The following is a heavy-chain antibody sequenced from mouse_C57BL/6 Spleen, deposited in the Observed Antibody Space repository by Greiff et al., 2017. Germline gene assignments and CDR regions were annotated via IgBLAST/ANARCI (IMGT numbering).Heavy chain of an antibody. J-gene: IGHJ4*01. D-gene: IGHD2-2*01. CDR1: GFSLTSYA. V-gene: IGHV2-9-1*01. Sequence: VKLMESGPGLVAPSQSLSITCTVSGFSLTSYAISWVRQPPGKGLEWLGVLWTGGGTNYNSALKSRLSISKDNSKSQVFLKMNSLQTDDTARYYCARIVGYYGYDNYAMDYWGQGTSVTVSS. CDR3: ARIVGYYGYDNYAMDY. CDR2: LWTGGGT.